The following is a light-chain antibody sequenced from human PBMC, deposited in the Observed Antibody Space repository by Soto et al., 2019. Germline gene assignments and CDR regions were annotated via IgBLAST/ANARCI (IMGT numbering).Light chain of an antibody. CDR2: AAS. Sequence: DIQMTQSPSSLSASVGDRVTITCRASQSISSYLNWYQQKPGKAPKLLIYAASSLQSGVPSRFSGSRSGTEFTLTISSLQPDDFATYYCQQYNSYSWMFGQGTKVDIK. CDR1: QSISSY. CDR3: QQYNSYSWM. V-gene: IGKV1-39*01. J-gene: IGKJ1*01.